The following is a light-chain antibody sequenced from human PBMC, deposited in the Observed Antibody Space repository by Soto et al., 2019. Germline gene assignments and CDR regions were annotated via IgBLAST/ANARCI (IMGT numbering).Light chain of an antibody. CDR3: SSYTDSSGRV. CDR1: ISDVGGYDY. J-gene: IGLJ3*02. V-gene: IGLV2-14*01. CDR2: EVS. Sequence: QSVLTQPASVSGSPGQSITISCIGTISDVGGYDYVSWYQQHPGKAPKVIIYEVSHRPSGVSYRFSGSKSGNTASLTISGLQAEDEADYYCSSYTDSSGRVFGGGTKVNVL.